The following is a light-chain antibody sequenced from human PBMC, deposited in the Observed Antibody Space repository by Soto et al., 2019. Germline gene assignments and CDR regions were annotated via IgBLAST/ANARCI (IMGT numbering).Light chain of an antibody. Sequence: SYELTRPPSVSVAPGKTARITCGGNNIGSKSVHWYQQKPGQAPVLVIYYDSDRPSGIPERFSGSNSGNTATLTISRVEAGDEADYYCQVWDSSSDLHVVFGGGTKLTVL. CDR2: YDS. CDR1: NIGSKS. V-gene: IGLV3-21*04. J-gene: IGLJ2*01. CDR3: QVWDSSSDLHVV.